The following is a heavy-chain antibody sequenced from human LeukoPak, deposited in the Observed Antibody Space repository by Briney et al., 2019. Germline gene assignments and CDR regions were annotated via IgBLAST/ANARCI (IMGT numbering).Heavy chain of an antibody. CDR2: IISILGTT. CDR3: ARGEVPAAKYYYGMDV. Sequence: SVKVSCKASGGTFSSYAISWVRQAPGQGLEWMGGIISILGTTKYAQKFQGRVTITADESTSTAYMELSSLRSEDTAVYYCARGEVPAAKYYYGMDVWGQGTTVTVSS. J-gene: IGHJ6*02. V-gene: IGHV1-69*01. D-gene: IGHD2-2*01. CDR1: GGTFSSYA.